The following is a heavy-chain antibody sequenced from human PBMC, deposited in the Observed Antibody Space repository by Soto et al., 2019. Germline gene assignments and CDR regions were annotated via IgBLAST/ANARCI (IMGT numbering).Heavy chain of an antibody. Sequence: QITLKESGPTEVKPTGTVALTCTFSGFSLATKGVGVRWVRQPPGGALEWMAVIYWDDARRYNPSLQARLRITKDTSNNQVVLTMTDMDFVDTATFYCAHLTITYGGVVGDESFDVWSQGAVVTVSS. CDR2: IYWDDAR. D-gene: IGHD3-16*02. CDR3: AHLTITYGGVVGDESFDV. J-gene: IGHJ3*01. CDR1: GFSLATKGVG. V-gene: IGHV2-5*02.